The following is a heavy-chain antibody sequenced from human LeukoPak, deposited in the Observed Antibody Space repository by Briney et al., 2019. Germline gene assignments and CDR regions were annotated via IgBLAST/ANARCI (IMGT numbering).Heavy chain of an antibody. Sequence: SETLSLTCTVPGGSVSSGRYYWSWLRQHPGKGLEWIGYIDYRGNTHYNPSLESRVTISVDTSRNQFSLKVRSVTAADTAVYYCARVGAAAAKGAFDIWGQGTMVTVSS. CDR3: ARVGAAAAKGAFDI. V-gene: IGHV4-31*03. CDR1: GGSVSSGRYY. D-gene: IGHD6-13*01. CDR2: IDYRGNT. J-gene: IGHJ3*02.